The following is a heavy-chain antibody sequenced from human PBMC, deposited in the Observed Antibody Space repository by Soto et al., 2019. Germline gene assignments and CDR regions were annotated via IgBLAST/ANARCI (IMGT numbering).Heavy chain of an antibody. Sequence: SETLSLTCAVYGGSFSGYYWSWLRQPPGKGLEWIGYIYHTGSTNYIPSLKSRVTISVDTSTNQFSLKLSSVTAADTAVYYCARGHTGIFHFDYWGQGTLVTVSS. V-gene: IGHV4-34*01. CDR2: IYHTGST. J-gene: IGHJ4*02. CDR1: GGSFSGYY. D-gene: IGHD1-26*01. CDR3: ARGHTGIFHFDY.